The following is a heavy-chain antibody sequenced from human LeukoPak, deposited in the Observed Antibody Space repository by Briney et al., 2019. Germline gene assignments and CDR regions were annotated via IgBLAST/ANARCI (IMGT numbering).Heavy chain of an antibody. CDR2: INSDGSST. Sequence: GGSLRLSCAASGFTFSSYWMHWVRQAPGKGLVWVSRINSDGSSTTYADSVKGRFTISRDNSENTLYLQMNSLRAEDTAVYYCARTWELLGGGFDYWGQGTLVTVSS. J-gene: IGHJ4*02. CDR1: GFTFSSYW. CDR3: ARTWELLGGGFDY. V-gene: IGHV3-74*01. D-gene: IGHD1-26*01.